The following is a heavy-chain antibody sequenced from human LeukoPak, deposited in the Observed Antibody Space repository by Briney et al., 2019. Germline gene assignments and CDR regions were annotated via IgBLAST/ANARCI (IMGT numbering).Heavy chain of an antibody. CDR3: ARAHDSSGYYYVGGAFDI. J-gene: IGHJ3*02. CDR2: IYYSGST. Sequence: PSETLSLTCTVSGGSISSYYWGWIRQPPGKGLEWIGYIYYSGSTNYNPSLKSRVTISVDTSKNQFSLKLSSVTAADTAVYYCARAHDSSGYYYVGGAFDIWGQGTMVTVSS. V-gene: IGHV4-59*01. D-gene: IGHD3-22*01. CDR1: GGSISSYY.